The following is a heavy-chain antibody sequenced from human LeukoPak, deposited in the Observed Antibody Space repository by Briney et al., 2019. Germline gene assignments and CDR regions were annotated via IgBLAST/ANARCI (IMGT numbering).Heavy chain of an antibody. CDR2: INTDGSST. Sequence: GGSLRLSCAASGFTFSSYWMHWVRQAPGKGLVWVSRINTDGSSTSYADSVKGRFTISRDNAKNTLYLLMNSLRAEDTAVYYCARVSSSSWWALDYWGQGTLVTVSS. J-gene: IGHJ4*02. CDR3: ARVSSSSWWALDY. CDR1: GFTFSSYW. V-gene: IGHV3-74*01. D-gene: IGHD6-13*01.